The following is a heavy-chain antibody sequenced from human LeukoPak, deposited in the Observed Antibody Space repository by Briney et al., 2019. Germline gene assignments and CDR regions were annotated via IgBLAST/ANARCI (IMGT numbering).Heavy chain of an antibody. CDR2: INPNSGGT. V-gene: IGHV1-2*02. Sequence: ASVKVSCKTSGFNFNTYYMHWVRQAPGQGLEWMGWINPNSGGTNYAQKFQGRVTMTRDTSISTAYMELSRLRSDDTAVYYCARDRSSSGLLWFGEVYYYMDVWGKGTTVTVSS. D-gene: IGHD3-10*01. J-gene: IGHJ6*03. CDR3: ARDRSSSGLLWFGEVYYYMDV. CDR1: GFNFNTYY.